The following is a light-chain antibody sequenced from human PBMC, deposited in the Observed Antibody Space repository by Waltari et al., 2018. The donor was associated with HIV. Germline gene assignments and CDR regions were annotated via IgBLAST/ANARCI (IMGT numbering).Light chain of an antibody. V-gene: IGLV3-1*01. CDR2: EDK. CDR3: QAWDNSIGV. J-gene: IGLJ3*02. Sequence: SSELTQTPSVSVSVGQTASITCSGDRLVDKYVSWYQQKPGQSHKLVMFEDKNRPSGTPGRFNASNVWRTATLTITGTQHMDDADYYCQAWDNSIGVFGGGTKLTVL. CDR1: RLVDKY.